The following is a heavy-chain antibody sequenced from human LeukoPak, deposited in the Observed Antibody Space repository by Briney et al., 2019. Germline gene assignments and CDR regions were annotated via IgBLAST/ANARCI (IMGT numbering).Heavy chain of an antibody. J-gene: IGHJ4*02. CDR1: GGSISSYY. D-gene: IGHD6-19*01. V-gene: IGHV4-4*07. CDR2: IYHSGST. Sequence: SETLSLTCTVSGGSISSYYWSWIRQPAGKGLEWIGRIYHSGSTYYNPSLKSRVTISVDTSKNQFSLKLSSVTAADTAVYYCARDTRYSSGWAYFDYWGQGTLVTVSS. CDR3: ARDTRYSSGWAYFDY.